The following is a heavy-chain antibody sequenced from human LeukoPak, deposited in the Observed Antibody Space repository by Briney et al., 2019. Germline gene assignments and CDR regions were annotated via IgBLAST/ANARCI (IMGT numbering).Heavy chain of an antibody. Sequence: GRSLRLSCAASGVTFSSYVIHWVRRPPGKGLEWVATISYDGSDKYYADSVKGRFTISRDNSKNTLYLQVNSLRAEDTAVYYCAMGGGGTTVTYFDYWGRGSLVTVSS. D-gene: IGHD4-17*01. J-gene: IGHJ4*02. CDR2: ISYDGSDK. V-gene: IGHV3-30*03. CDR3: AMGGGGTTVTYFDY. CDR1: GVTFSSYV.